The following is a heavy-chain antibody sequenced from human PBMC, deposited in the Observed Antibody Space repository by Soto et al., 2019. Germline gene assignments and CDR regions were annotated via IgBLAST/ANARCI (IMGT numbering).Heavy chain of an antibody. CDR1: RFTFSVYW. V-gene: IGHV3-7*01. D-gene: IGHD3-16*01. J-gene: IGHJ3*01. CDR2: IRHDGSEK. Sequence: GGSLRLSCTASRFTFSVYWMSWVRQAPGKGLEWVANIRHDGSEKFYVDSVKGRFTVSRDNAKNSLYLQMNSLRAEDTAVYYCARDTLSAFDFWGQGTMVTVSS. CDR3: ARDTLSAFDF.